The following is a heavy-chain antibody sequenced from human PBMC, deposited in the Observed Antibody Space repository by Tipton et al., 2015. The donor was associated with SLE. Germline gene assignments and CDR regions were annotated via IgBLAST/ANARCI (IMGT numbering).Heavy chain of an antibody. D-gene: IGHD6-19*01. Sequence: TLSLTCAVSGYSITSGDYWGWIRQPPGKGLEWIDDINHVGRTNYNPSLRSRATISIDTSKNQFSLKLTSVTAADTAVYYCARGPFQRWPPGAYWGQGTLVTVSS. V-gene: IGHV4-38-2*01. CDR3: ARGPFQRWPPGAY. J-gene: IGHJ4*02. CDR1: GYSITSGDY. CDR2: INHVGRT.